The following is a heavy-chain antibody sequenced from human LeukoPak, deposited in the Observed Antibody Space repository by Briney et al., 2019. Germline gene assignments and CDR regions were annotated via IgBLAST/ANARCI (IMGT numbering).Heavy chain of an antibody. CDR1: GYTFTDYY. CDR3: ARGRSDRLWFGESIRNSYYYMDV. V-gene: IGHV1-2*02. Sequence: ASVKVSCKASGYTFTDYYMHWVRQAPGQGLEWMGWINPKSGGTNYAQKFQGRVTMTRDTSISTVYMELSRLRSDDTAVYYCARGRSDRLWFGESIRNSYYYMDVWGKGTTVTISS. D-gene: IGHD3-10*01. CDR2: INPKSGGT. J-gene: IGHJ6*03.